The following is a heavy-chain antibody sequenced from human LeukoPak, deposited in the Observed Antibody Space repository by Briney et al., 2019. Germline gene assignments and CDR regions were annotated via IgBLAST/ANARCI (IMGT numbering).Heavy chain of an antibody. V-gene: IGHV4-59*12. CDR2: IYYSGST. J-gene: IGHJ4*02. D-gene: IGHD2-8*01. CDR3: ARGSVVLMVYGRRRTLGYFDY. Sequence: SETLSLTCTVSGGSISSYYWSWIRQPPGKGLEWIGYIYYSGSTNYNPSLKSRVTISVDTSKNQFSLKLSSVTAADTAVYYCARGSVVLMVYGRRRTLGYFDYWGQGTLVTVSS. CDR1: GGSISSYY.